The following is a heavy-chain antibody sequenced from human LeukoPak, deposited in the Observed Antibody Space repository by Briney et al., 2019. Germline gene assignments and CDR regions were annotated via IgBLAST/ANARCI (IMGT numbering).Heavy chain of an antibody. CDR3: ASSQYGPSFDY. J-gene: IGHJ4*02. CDR2: IYSGGST. CDR1: GFTFSDYY. Sequence: GGSLRLSCAVSGFTFSDYYMSWVRQAPGKGLEWVSVIYSGGSTYYADSVKGRFTISRDNSKNTLYLQMNSLRAEDTAVYYCASSQYGPSFDYWGQETLVTVSS. V-gene: IGHV3-53*01. D-gene: IGHD2-2*01.